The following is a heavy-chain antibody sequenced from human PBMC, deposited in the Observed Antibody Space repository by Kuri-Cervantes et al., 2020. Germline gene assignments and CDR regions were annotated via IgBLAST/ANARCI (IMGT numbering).Heavy chain of an antibody. CDR2: ISGSRTTI. Sequence: GGSLRLSCAASGFTFSDYYMSWIRQAPGKGLEWVSYISGSRTTIYYADSVKGRFTIFRDNAKNSLYLQMNSLRAEDTAVYFCARTIMGATFDYWGQGTLVTVSS. J-gene: IGHJ4*02. D-gene: IGHD1-26*01. V-gene: IGHV3-11*01. CDR3: ARTIMGATFDY. CDR1: GFTFSDYY.